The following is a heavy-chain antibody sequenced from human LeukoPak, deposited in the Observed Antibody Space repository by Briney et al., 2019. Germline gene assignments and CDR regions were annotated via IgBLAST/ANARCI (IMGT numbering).Heavy chain of an antibody. CDR2: FDPEDGET. J-gene: IGHJ5*02. V-gene: IGHV1-24*01. CDR3: ARVEYSSGWYLRNWFDP. D-gene: IGHD6-19*01. CDR1: GYTLTELS. Sequence: GASVKVSCKVSGYTLTELSMHWVRQAPGKGLEWMGGFDPEDGETIYAQKFQGRVTMTEDTSTDTAYMELSSLRSEDTAVYYCARVEYSSGWYLRNWFDPWGQGTLVTVSS.